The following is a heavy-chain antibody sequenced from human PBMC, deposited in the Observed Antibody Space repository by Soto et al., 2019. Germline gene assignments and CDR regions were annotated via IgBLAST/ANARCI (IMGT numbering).Heavy chain of an antibody. CDR2: INPNSGGT. CDR1: GYTFTGYY. J-gene: IGHJ3*02. V-gene: IGHV1-2*04. D-gene: IGHD2-15*01. CDR3: ASHTPGAATIWPDAFDI. Sequence: GASVKVSCKASGYTFTGYYMHWVRQAPGQGLEWMGWINPNSGGTNYAQKFQGWVTMTRDTSISTAYMELSRLRSDDTAVYYCASHTPGAATIWPDAFDIWGQGTMVTVSS.